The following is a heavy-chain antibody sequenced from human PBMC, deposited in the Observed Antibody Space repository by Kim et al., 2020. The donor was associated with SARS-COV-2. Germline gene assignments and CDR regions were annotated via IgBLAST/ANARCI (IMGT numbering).Heavy chain of an antibody. J-gene: IGHJ6*02. D-gene: IGHD5-12*01. Sequence: GGSLRLSCAASGFTFSSYSMNWVRQAPGKGLEWVSYISSSSSTIYYADSVKGRFTISRDNAKNSLYLQMNSLRDEDTAVYYCASLLEGFASGYEKGYYYYYGMDVWGQGTTVTVSS. CDR1: GFTFSSYS. V-gene: IGHV3-48*02. CDR3: ASLLEGFASGYEKGYYYYYGMDV. CDR2: ISSSSSTI.